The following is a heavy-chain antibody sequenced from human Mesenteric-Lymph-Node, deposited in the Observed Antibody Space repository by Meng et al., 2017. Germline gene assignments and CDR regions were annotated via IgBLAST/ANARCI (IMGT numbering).Heavy chain of an antibody. J-gene: IGHJ6*02. V-gene: IGHV3-30*01. CDR3: AKVTVGLYYYYGMDV. D-gene: IGHD4-23*01. CDR2: ISYDGSNK. Sequence: GESLKISCAASGFTFSSYAMHWVRQAPGKGLEWVAVISYDGSNKYYADSVKGRFTISRDNAKNSLYLQMNSLRAEDTALYYCAKVTVGLYYYYGMDVWGQGTTVTVSS. CDR1: GFTFSSYA.